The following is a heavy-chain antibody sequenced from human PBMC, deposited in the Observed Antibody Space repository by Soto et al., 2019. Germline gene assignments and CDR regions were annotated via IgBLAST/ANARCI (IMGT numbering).Heavy chain of an antibody. D-gene: IGHD2-2*01. CDR2: IYTSGST. CDR3: ARDFPIGLVPAAAMDV. J-gene: IGHJ6*02. Sequence: SETPSLTCTVSGGSISSYYWSWIRQPAGKGLEWIGRIYTSGSTNYNPSLKSRVTMSVDTSKNQVFLKLSSVTAADTDVYYCARDFPIGLVPAAAMDVWAQGTPLTVSS. CDR1: GGSISSYY. V-gene: IGHV4-4*07.